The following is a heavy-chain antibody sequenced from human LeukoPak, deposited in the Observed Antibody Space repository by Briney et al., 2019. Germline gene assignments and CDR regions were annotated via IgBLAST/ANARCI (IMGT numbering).Heavy chain of an antibody. J-gene: IGHJ4*02. CDR3: TSRRDSSGYSYPFDY. D-gene: IGHD3-22*01. CDR1: GFTFSGSA. CDR2: IRSKANSYAT. V-gene: IGHV3-73*01. Sequence: GGSLRLSCAASGFTFSGSAMHWVRQASGKGLEWVGRIRSKANSYATAYAASVKGRFTLSRDDSKNTAYLQMDSLKTEDTAVYYCTSRRDSSGYSYPFDYWGQGTLVTVSS.